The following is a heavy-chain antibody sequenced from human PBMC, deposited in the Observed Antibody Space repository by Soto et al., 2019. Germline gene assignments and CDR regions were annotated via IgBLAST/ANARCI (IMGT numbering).Heavy chain of an antibody. V-gene: IGHV3-11*05. CDR2: ISSSSSYT. CDR3: ARDRTGYSNDFDY. J-gene: IGHJ4*02. Sequence: QVQLVESGGGLVKPRGSLRLSCAASGFTFSDYYMTWIRQAPGKGLEWVSYISSSSSYTNYADSVKGRFTISRDNAKNSLYLQMNSLRAEDTAVYYCARDRTGYSNDFDYWGQGTLVTVSS. CDR1: GFTFSDYY. D-gene: IGHD1-26*01.